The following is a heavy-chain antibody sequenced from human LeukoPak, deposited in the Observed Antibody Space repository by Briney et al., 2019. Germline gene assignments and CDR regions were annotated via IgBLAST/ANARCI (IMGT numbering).Heavy chain of an antibody. CDR3: ARGWLQSGLDY. CDR2: TYYNSNLYN. Sequence: SQTPSLTCAISGDSFSNNDGGWNWIRQSPSRGLEWLVRTYYNSNLYNDYAVSVKNRMTINPDTSKNQFSLQLNSVTPEDTAVYYCARGWLQSGLDYWGQGTLVTVSS. J-gene: IGHJ4*02. V-gene: IGHV6-1*01. CDR1: GDSFSNNDGG. D-gene: IGHD5-24*01.